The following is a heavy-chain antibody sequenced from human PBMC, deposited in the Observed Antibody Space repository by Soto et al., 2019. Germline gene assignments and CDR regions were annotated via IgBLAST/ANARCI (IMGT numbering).Heavy chain of an antibody. V-gene: IGHV5-51*01. CDR1: GYSFTSYC. CDR3: ARQFSSGYYHQTYYYYGMDV. J-gene: IGHJ6*02. Sequence: PGEPMKISWNGSGYSFTSYCIGLVLQMPGKGLDWMGIIYPCDSDTRYSPSFQGQVTISADKSISTAYLQWSSLKASDTAMYYCARQFSSGYYHQTYYYYGMDVWGQVTTVTFSS. D-gene: IGHD3-22*01. CDR2: IYPCDSDT.